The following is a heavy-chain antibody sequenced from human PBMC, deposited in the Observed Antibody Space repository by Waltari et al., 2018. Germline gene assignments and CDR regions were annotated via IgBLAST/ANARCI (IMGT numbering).Heavy chain of an antibody. CDR2: IIPIFGTA. CDR1: GGPLSSYA. V-gene: IGHV1-69*12. CDR3: ARARYSYGTVNWFDP. Sequence: QVQLVQSGAEVKKPGSSVKVSCKGSGGPLSSYATSSVLQAPGQGLEWMGGIIPIFGTANYAQKFQGRVTITADESTSTAYMELSSLRSEDTAVYYCARARYSYGTVNWFDPWGQGTLVTVSS. J-gene: IGHJ5*02. D-gene: IGHD5-18*01.